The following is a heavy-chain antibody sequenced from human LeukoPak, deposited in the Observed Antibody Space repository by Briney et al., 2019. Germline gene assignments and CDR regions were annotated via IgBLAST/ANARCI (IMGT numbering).Heavy chain of an antibody. D-gene: IGHD6-6*01. CDR1: GFTFSSYA. V-gene: IGHV3-23*01. CDR3: ASCRSSIAAHVY. CDR2: ISGSGGST. J-gene: IGHJ4*02. Sequence: GGSLRLSCGASGFTFSSYAMSWVRQAPGKGPEWVSGISGSGGSTYYADSVKGRFTISRDNSKNTLYLQMNSLRAEDTAVYYCASCRSSIAAHVYWGQGTLVTVSS.